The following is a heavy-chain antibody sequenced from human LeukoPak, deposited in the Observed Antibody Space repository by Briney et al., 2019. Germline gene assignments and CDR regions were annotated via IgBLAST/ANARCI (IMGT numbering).Heavy chain of an antibody. J-gene: IGHJ3*02. CDR2: INHSGST. V-gene: IGHV4-34*01. Sequence: PSETLSLTCAVYGGSFSGYYWSWIRQPPGKGLEWIGEINHSGSTNYNPSLKSRVTISVDTSKNQFSLKLSSVTAADTAVYYCARSLLRYFDWLLYGAFDIWGQGTMVTVSS. CDR1: GGSFSGYY. CDR3: ARSLLRYFDWLLYGAFDI. D-gene: IGHD3-9*01.